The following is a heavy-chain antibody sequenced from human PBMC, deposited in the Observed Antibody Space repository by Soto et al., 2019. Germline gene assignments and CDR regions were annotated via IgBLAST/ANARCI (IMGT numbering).Heavy chain of an antibody. CDR1: GFTFSDYY. D-gene: IGHD3-10*01. CDR2: ISSSSSYT. V-gene: IGHV3-11*05. CDR3: ERDHYGPGWYDP. Sequence: PGASLRLSCAASGFTFSDYYMSWIRQAPGKGLEWVSYISSSSSYTNYADSVKGRFTISRDNAKNSLYLQMNSLRAEDTAVYYCERDHYGPGWYDPWGQGTLVTVSS. J-gene: IGHJ5*02.